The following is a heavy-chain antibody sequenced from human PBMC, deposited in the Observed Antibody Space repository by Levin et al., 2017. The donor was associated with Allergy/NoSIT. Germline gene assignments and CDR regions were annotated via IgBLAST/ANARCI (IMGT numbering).Heavy chain of an antibody. D-gene: IGHD3-10*01. CDR3: AKDTTPMVRGVRIDY. V-gene: IGHV3-9*01. CDR2: ISWNSGSI. CDR1: GFTFDDYA. J-gene: IGHJ4*02. Sequence: PGGSLRLSCAASGFTFDDYAMHWVRQAPGKGLEWVSGISWNSGSIGYADSVKGRFTISRDNAKNSLYLQMNSLRAEDTALYYCAKDTTPMVRGVRIDYWGQGTLVTVSS.